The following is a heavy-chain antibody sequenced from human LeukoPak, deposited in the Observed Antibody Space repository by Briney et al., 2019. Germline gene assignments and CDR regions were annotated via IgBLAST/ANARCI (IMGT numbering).Heavy chain of an antibody. Sequence: PSETLSLTCTVSGGSISSYYWSWTRQPPGKGLEWIGYIYYSGSTNYNPSLKSRVTISVDTSKNQFSLKLSSVTAADTAVYYCARYGDFTRLDYWGQGTLVTVSS. D-gene: IGHD4-17*01. CDR3: ARYGDFTRLDY. J-gene: IGHJ4*02. CDR2: IYYSGST. CDR1: GGSISSYY. V-gene: IGHV4-59*01.